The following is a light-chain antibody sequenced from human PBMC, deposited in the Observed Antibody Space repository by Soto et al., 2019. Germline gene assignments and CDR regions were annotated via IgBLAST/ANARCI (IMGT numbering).Light chain of an antibody. J-gene: IGLJ3*02. CDR1: SSDIGTYNY. V-gene: IGLV2-14*01. CDR2: EVS. CDR3: SSYTTSSTQV. Sequence: QSALTQPASVSGSPGQSITISCTGTSSDIGTYNYVSWYQQHPGNVPKLMIYEVSNRPSGVSNRFSGSKSGNTSSLAISGIQAEAEADYYCSSYTTSSTQVFGGGTTRTVL.